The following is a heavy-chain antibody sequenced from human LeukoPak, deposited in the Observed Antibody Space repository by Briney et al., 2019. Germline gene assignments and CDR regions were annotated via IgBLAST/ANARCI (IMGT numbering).Heavy chain of an antibody. Sequence: SETLSLTCTLSGDSISSYYWSWIRQPPGKGLEWIGYIYYSGSTNYNPSLKSRVTISVDTSKNQFSLKLSSVTAADTAVYYCARDLGDSGYLSHWGQGTLVTVSS. D-gene: IGHD3-22*01. CDR1: GDSISSYY. CDR3: ARDLGDSGYLSH. V-gene: IGHV4-59*01. CDR2: IYYSGST. J-gene: IGHJ4*02.